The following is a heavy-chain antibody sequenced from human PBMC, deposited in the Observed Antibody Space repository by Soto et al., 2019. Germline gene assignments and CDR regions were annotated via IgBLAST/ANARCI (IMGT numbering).Heavy chain of an antibody. D-gene: IGHD2-8*02. J-gene: IGHJ6*03. Sequence: QAQLEQSGSELKRPGSSVRVSGKTPEATFTSYGIKGVRQAPGGGLDWVGGPSVYYGRPQIAQKFQGRVTLATDTSMTTGYMELRSLTSDDTAVYFCARAAWGGAQRLLSEMTRGQFNYMDVWGLGTPVTVSS. CDR2: PSVYYGRP. V-gene: IGHV1-18*04. CDR1: EATFTSYG. CDR3: ARAAWGGAQRLLSEMTRGQFNYMDV.